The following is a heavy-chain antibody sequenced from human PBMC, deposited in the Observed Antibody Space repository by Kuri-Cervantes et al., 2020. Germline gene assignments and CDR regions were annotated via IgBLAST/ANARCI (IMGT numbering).Heavy chain of an antibody. V-gene: IGHV3-13*01. J-gene: IGHJ4*02. CDR2: IGTAGDT. CDR1: GFTFSSYD. Sequence: GESLKISCAASGFTFSSYDMHWVRQATGKGLEWVSAIGTAGDTYYPGSVKGRFTISRENAKNSLYLQMNSLRAGDTAVYYCARGNDFYFDYWGQETLVTVSS. CDR3: ARGNDFYFDY. D-gene: IGHD2-21*02.